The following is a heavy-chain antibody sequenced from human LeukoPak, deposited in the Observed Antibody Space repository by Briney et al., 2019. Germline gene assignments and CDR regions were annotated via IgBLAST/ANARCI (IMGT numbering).Heavy chain of an antibody. CDR1: GFTFSSYA. CDR3: AKGVLYCSSTSCYAFDI. J-gene: IGHJ3*02. CDR2: ISGSGGST. D-gene: IGHD2-2*01. Sequence: GGSLRLSCAASGFTFSSYAMSWVRQAPGKGLEWVSAISGSGGSTYYADSVKGWFTISRDNSKNTLYLQMNSLRAEDTAVYYCAKGVLYCSSTSCYAFDIWGQGTMVTVSS. V-gene: IGHV3-23*01.